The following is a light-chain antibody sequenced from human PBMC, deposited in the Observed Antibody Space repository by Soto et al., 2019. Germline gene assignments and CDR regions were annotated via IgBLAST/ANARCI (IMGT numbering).Light chain of an antibody. CDR3: QQSGSSFYT. J-gene: IGKJ2*01. CDR1: QSVSSAY. V-gene: IGKV3-20*01. Sequence: EIVLTQSPGTLSLSPGERATLSCSASQSVSSAYLAWYQQIPGKAPRLLIYGASSRPTGIPDRFNGSGSGTDFTLTISGLEPEDFAVYYCQQSGSSFYTFGQGTKLEI. CDR2: GAS.